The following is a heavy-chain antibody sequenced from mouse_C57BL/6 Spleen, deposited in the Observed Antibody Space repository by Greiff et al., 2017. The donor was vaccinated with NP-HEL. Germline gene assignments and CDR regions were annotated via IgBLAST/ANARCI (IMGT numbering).Heavy chain of an antibody. CDR2: IDPSGSYT. J-gene: IGHJ2*01. V-gene: IGHV1-50*01. CDR1: GYTFTSYW. Sequence: QVQLQQPGAELVKPGASVKLSCKASGYTFTSYWMQWVKQRPGQGLEWIGEIDPSGSYTNYTQKFKGKATLTVDTSSSTAYMQLSSLTSEDSAVYYCARSVDYFDYWGQGTTLTVSS. CDR3: ARSVDYFDY.